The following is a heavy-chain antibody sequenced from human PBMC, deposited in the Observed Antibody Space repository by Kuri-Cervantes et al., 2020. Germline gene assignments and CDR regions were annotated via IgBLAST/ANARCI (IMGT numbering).Heavy chain of an antibody. J-gene: IGHJ1*01. Sequence: SVKVSCKASGYTFTSYDINWVRQARGQRLEWIGWIVVGSGNTNYAQKFQERVTITRDMSTSTAYMELSSLRSEDTAVYYCAADFAGYSSGWVKGRAEYFQHWGQGTLVTVSS. CDR3: AADFAGYSSGWVKGRAEYFQH. D-gene: IGHD6-19*01. V-gene: IGHV1-58*02. CDR2: IVVGSGNT. CDR1: GYTFTSYD.